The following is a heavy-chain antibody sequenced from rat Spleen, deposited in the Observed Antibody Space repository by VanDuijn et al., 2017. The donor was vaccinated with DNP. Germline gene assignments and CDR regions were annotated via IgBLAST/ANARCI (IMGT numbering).Heavy chain of an antibody. CDR1: GYTFTSYY. D-gene: IGHD4-4*01. J-gene: IGHJ4*01. V-gene: IGHV1-43*01. Sequence: QVQLQQSGAELAKPGSSVKISCKASGYTFTSYYIGWIKQTTGQGLEYIGYINPGSGGTNYNEKFKGKATLTVDKSSSTAFMQLSSLTPDDSAVYYCARSGFSAMDAWGQGTSVTVSS. CDR2: INPGSGGT. CDR3: ARSGFSAMDA.